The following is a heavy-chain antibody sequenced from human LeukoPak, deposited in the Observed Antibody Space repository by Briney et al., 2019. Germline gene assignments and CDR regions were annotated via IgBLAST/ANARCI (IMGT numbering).Heavy chain of an antibody. J-gene: IGHJ5*02. D-gene: IGHD3-10*01. Sequence: SETLSLTCDVSGDSMSSNNWWSWVRQPPGKGLEWIGEIFRSGSTNYNPSLQSRVTISADASKNQFSLKLSSVTAADTAVYYCARESGHYYGSGSYFLFDPWGQGTLVTVSS. V-gene: IGHV4-4*02. CDR1: GDSMSSNNW. CDR3: ARESGHYYGSGSYFLFDP. CDR2: IFRSGST.